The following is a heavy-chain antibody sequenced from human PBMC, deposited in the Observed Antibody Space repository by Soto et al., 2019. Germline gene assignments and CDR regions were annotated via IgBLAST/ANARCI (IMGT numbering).Heavy chain of an antibody. CDR3: ARGFCSGGFCYSYFYGMDV. Sequence: ASVKVSCKASGYTFTGYYMHWVRQAPGQGLEWMGWINPNSGGTNYAQKFQGRVTMTRDTSISTAYMELSRLRSDDTAVYYCARGFCSGGFCYSYFYGMDVWGPGTTVTVS. D-gene: IGHD2-15*01. CDR2: INPNSGGT. V-gene: IGHV1-2*02. CDR1: GYTFTGYY. J-gene: IGHJ6*02.